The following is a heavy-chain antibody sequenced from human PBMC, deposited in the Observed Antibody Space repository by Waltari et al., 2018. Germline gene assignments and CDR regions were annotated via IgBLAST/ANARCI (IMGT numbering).Heavy chain of an antibody. CDR3: ARSDYDFWSGHPNNWFDP. CDR2: IYTSGST. Sequence: QVQLQESGPGLVKPSETLSLTCTVSGGSISSYYWSWIRQPAGKGLEWIGRIYTSGSTNYNPSLKSRVTMSVDTPKNQFSLKLSSVTAADTAVYYCARSDYDFWSGHPNNWFDPWGQGTLVTVSS. J-gene: IGHJ5*02. CDR1: GGSISSYY. V-gene: IGHV4-4*07. D-gene: IGHD3-3*01.